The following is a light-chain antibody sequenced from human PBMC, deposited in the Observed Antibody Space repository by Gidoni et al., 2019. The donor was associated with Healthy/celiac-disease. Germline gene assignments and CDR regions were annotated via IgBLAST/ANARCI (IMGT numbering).Light chain of an antibody. Sequence: QSALPQPRPVPGPPGQSVTIPCTGTSSDVGGYNYASWHQQHPGKAPKPMIYDVSKRPSWVPDRFSGSKSGNAASLTISGLQAEDEADYYCCSYAGSYTNVVFGGGTKLTVL. CDR1: SSDVGGYNY. CDR2: DVS. CDR3: CSYAGSYTNVV. V-gene: IGLV2-11*01. J-gene: IGLJ2*01.